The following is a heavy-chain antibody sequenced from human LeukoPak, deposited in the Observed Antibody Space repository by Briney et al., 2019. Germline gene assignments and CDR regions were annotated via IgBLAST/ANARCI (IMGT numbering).Heavy chain of an antibody. V-gene: IGHV1-69*05. J-gene: IGHJ4*02. Sequence: SVKVSCKASGGTFSSYAISWVRQAPGQGLEWMGGIIPIFGTAKYAQKFQGRVTMTRNTSISTAYMELSSLRSEDTAVYYCARAYSGRYFDYWGQGTLVTVSS. CDR3: ARAYSGRYFDY. CDR2: IIPIFGTA. CDR1: GGTFSSYA. D-gene: IGHD1-26*01.